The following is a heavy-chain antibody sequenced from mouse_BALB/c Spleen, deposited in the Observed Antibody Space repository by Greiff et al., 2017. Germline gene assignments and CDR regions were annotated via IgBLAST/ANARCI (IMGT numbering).Heavy chain of an antibody. D-gene: IGHD4-1*02. CDR2: INPDSSTT. J-gene: IGHJ1*01. Sequence: DVLLVESGAGLVQPGGSLKLSCAASGFDFSSYWMSWVRQAPGKGLEWIGEINPDSSTTNYTPSLKDKFIISRDNAKNTLYLQMSKVISEDTALYYCARPDSQLGHWYFDDWGAGTTVTVSS. CDR3: ARPDSQLGHWYFDD. V-gene: IGHV4-1*02. CDR1: GFDFSSYW.